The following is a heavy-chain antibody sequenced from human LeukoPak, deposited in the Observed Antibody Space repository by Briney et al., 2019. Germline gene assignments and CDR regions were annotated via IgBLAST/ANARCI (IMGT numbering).Heavy chain of an antibody. Sequence: PWETLSLTCTVSGGSISSSSYYWGWIRQPPGKGLEWIGSIYYSGSTYYNPSLKSRVTISVDTSKNQFSLKLSSVTAADTAVSKCARISSVAVFGYWGQGTLVTVSS. CDR2: IYYSGST. V-gene: IGHV4-39*01. CDR3: ARISSVAVFGY. CDR1: GGSISSSSYY. D-gene: IGHD6-19*01. J-gene: IGHJ4*02.